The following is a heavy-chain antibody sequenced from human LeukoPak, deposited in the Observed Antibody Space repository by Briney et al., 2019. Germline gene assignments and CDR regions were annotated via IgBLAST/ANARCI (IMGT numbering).Heavy chain of an antibody. CDR3: ASLTVAGTPEVDY. CDR2: IIPIFGTA. Sequence: EASVKVSCKASGGTFISYAISWVRQAPGQGLEWMGGIIPIFGTANYAQKFQGRVTITADKSTSTAYMELSSLRSEDTAVYYCASLTVAGTPEVDYWGQGTLVTVSS. D-gene: IGHD6-19*01. V-gene: IGHV1-69*06. J-gene: IGHJ4*02. CDR1: GGTFISYA.